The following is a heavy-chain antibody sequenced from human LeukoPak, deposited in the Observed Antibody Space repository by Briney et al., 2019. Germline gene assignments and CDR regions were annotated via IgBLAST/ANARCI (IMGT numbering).Heavy chain of an antibody. CDR1: GGTFSSYA. D-gene: IGHD3-22*01. CDR3: ARVPAPLYDSSGYYKSYYFDY. V-gene: IGHV1-69*01. J-gene: IGHJ4*02. CDR2: IIPIFGTA. Sequence: ASVNVSCKASGGTFSSYAISWVRQAPGQGLEWMGGIIPIFGTANYAQKFQGRVTITADESTSTAYMELSSLRSEDTAVYYCARVPAPLYDSSGYYKSYYFDYWGQGTLVTVSS.